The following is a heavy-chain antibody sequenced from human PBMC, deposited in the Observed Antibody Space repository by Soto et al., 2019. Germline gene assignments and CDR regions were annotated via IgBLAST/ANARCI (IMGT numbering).Heavy chain of an antibody. CDR1: GGSISSGPYS. V-gene: IGHV4-39*01. D-gene: IGHD2-2*01. CDR2: FYYSGST. J-gene: IGHJ6*02. Sequence: SETLSLTCTVFGGSISSGPYSWGWIRQPPGKGLEWIGTFYYSGSTNYNPSLESRVTISVDTSKNQFSLKVSSVTAADTAVYYCARLGGYCSSTSCYGYYGMDVWGQGTTVTVSS. CDR3: ARLGGYCSSTSCYGYYGMDV.